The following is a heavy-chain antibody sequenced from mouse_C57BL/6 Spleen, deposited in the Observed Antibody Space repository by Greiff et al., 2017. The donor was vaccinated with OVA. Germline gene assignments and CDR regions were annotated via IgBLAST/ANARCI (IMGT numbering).Heavy chain of an antibody. CDR1: GYTFTSYW. V-gene: IGHV1-55*01. CDR2: IYPGSGST. J-gene: IGHJ2*01. D-gene: IGHD1-1*01. CDR3: ARGNYGSSPFDY. Sequence: QVQLQQPGAELVKPGASVKMSCKASGYTFTSYWITWVKQRPGQGLEWIGDIYPGSGSTNYNEKFKSKATLTVDTSSSTAYMQISSLTSEDSAVYYCARGNYGSSPFDYWGQGTTLTVSS.